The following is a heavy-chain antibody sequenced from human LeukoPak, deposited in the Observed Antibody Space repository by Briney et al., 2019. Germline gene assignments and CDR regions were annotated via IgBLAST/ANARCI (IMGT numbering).Heavy chain of an antibody. CDR2: IYYSGNT. CDR1: GGSISSYY. D-gene: IGHD2-21*01. CDR3: ARLCSIRWCLHDWFDP. V-gene: IGHV4-59*01. Sequence: SETLSLTCTVSGGSISSYYWSWIRQPPGKGLEWIGYIYYSGNTNYNPSLKSRVTISVDTSKNQFSLKLSSVTAADTAVYYCARLCSIRWCLHDWFDPWGQGTLVTVSS. J-gene: IGHJ5*02.